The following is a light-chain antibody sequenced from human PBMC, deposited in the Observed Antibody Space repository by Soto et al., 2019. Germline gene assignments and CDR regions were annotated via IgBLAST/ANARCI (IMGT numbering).Light chain of an antibody. V-gene: IGKV3-15*01. CDR1: QSISSH. J-gene: IGKJ1*01. CDR2: DAS. Sequence: EIVMTQSPATLSVSPGETATLSCRASQSISSHLAWYQQKPGQAPRLLMHDASARATGIPARFSGSGSGTEFTLTISSLQSKDFAFYYCQQYHYWWTFGQGTKVEIK. CDR3: QQYHYWWT.